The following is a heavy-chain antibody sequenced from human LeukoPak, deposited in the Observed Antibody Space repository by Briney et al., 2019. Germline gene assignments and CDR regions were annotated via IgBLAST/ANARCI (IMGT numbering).Heavy chain of an antibody. J-gene: IGHJ2*01. D-gene: IGHD2-2*01. CDR1: GYTFTSYD. CDR2: MNPNSGNT. V-gene: IGHV1-8*01. Sequence: GASVKVSCKASGYTFTSYDINWVRQATGQGLEWMGWMNPNSGNTGYAQKFQGRVTMTGNTSISTAYMELSSLRSEDTAVYYCARGVVPAAMGEYWYFDLWGRGTLVTVSS. CDR3: ARGVVPAAMGEYWYFDL.